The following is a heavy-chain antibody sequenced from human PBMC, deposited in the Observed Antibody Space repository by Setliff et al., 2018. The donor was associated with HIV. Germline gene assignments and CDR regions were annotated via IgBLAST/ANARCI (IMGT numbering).Heavy chain of an antibody. CDR2: VSYRGPT. CDR1: SGSFSSSHY. CDR3: ARHQSGYNFSPFDN. Sequence: SETMSLTCTLSSGSFSSSHYWGWIRQSTGKGLEWIGSVSYRGPTCYNPSLRSRITISVATSKNQLSLIVSSVTAADTATYYCARHQSGYNFSPFDNWGRGSLVT. D-gene: IGHD5-12*01. V-gene: IGHV4-39*01. J-gene: IGHJ4*02.